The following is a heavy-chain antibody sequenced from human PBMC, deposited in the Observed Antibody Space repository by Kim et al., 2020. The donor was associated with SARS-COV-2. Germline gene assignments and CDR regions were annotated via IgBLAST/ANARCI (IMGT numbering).Heavy chain of an antibody. J-gene: IGHJ6*02. V-gene: IGHV3-30*18. CDR1: GFTFSSYG. Sequence: GGSLRLSCAASGFTFSSYGMHWVRQAPGKGLEWVAVISYDGSNKYYADSVKGRFTISRDNSKNTLYLQMNSLRAEDTAVYYCAKGGSRHAAIVVVPGAIARSYCYYGMDVWGQGTTVTVSS. CDR2: ISYDGSNK. CDR3: AKGGSRHAAIVVVPGAIARSYCYYGMDV. D-gene: IGHD2-2*02.